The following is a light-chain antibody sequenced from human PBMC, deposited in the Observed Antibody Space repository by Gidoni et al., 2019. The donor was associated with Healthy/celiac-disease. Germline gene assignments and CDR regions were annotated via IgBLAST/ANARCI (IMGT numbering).Light chain of an antibody. J-gene: IGKJ2*01. CDR2: NAS. CDR1: QSVSSY. V-gene: IGKV3-11*01. CDR3: QQCSNWPRT. Sequence: ELVLTQSPSPLSLSPGEKATLPCRASQSVSSYLAWYQQKPGQAPRLLIYNASNRATGIPARFSGSGYGTDFTLTISSLEPEDFAVYYCQQCSNWPRTFGQGTKLEIK.